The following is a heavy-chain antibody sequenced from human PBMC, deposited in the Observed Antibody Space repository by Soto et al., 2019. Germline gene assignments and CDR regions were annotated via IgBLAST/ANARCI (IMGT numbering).Heavy chain of an antibody. CDR2: IIYSGNS. J-gene: IGHJ4*02. Sequence: QLQLQLSGPGLVKPSETLSLTCNVSGASISSYNYWGWFRQPPGKGLEWIGSIIYSGNSMYNPSLRSRLTLFVDTSLNQCSLKLSSVTAADTAVYYCVRHAQWIIRAYWGQGSLVTVSS. D-gene: IGHD5-12*01. CDR1: GASISSYNY. V-gene: IGHV4-39*01. CDR3: VRHAQWIIRAY.